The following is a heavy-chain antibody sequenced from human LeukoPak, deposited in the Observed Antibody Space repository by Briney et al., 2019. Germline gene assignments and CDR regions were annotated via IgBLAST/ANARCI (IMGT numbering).Heavy chain of an antibody. CDR3: TTEERVSSGYCSGGSCYIDY. Sequence: GGSLRLSCAASAFTFSNAWMNWVRQAPGKGLEWVGRIKSKTDGGTTDYAAPVKGRFTISRDDSKNTLYLQMNSLKTEDTVVYYCTTEERVSSGYCSGGSCYIDYWGQGTLVTASS. J-gene: IGHJ4*02. CDR2: IKSKTDGGTT. D-gene: IGHD2-15*01. CDR1: AFTFSNAW. V-gene: IGHV3-15*01.